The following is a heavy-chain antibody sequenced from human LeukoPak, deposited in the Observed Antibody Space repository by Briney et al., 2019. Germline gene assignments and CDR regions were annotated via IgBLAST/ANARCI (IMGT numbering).Heavy chain of an antibody. J-gene: IGHJ4*02. V-gene: IGHV3-74*01. D-gene: IGHD2-21*01. CDR2: INSDGSST. CDR3: ARVGCGGDCYSEFDY. CDR1: GFTFSSYG. Sequence: GGSLRLSCAASGFTFSSYGMSWVRQAPGKGLVWVSRINSDGSSTSYADSVKGRFTVSRDNAKSTLYLQMNSLRAEDTAVYYCARVGCGGDCYSEFDYWGQGTLVTVSS.